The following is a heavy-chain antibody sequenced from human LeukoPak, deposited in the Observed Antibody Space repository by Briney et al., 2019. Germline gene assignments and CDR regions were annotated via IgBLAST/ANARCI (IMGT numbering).Heavy chain of an antibody. CDR2: IYYSGST. Sequence: SETLSLTCTVSGGSISSYYWSWIRQPPGKGLEWIGYIYYSGSTNYNPSLKSRVTISVDTSKNQFSLKLSSVTAADTAVYYCARHASFLWFGEFSDAFDIWGQGTMVTVSS. CDR1: GGSISSYY. J-gene: IGHJ3*02. D-gene: IGHD3-10*01. V-gene: IGHV4-59*08. CDR3: ARHASFLWFGEFSDAFDI.